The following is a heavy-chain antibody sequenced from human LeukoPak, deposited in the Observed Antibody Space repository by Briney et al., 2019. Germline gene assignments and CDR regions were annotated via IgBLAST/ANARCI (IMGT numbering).Heavy chain of an antibody. V-gene: IGHV3-20*04. CDR1: GFTFDDYG. Sequence: GGSLRLSCAASGFTFDDYGMSWVRQAPGKGLEWVSGINWNGGSTGYADSVKGRFTISRDNAKNSLYLQMSSLRAEDMALYYCAKEYSSSSGYFDYWGQGTLVTVSS. D-gene: IGHD6-6*01. J-gene: IGHJ4*02. CDR2: INWNGGST. CDR3: AKEYSSSSGYFDY.